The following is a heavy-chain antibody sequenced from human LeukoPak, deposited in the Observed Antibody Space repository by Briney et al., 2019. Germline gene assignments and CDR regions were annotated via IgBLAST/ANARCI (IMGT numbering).Heavy chain of an antibody. CDR3: ARVNRYCSGGSCYTLYYYYYMDV. CDR1: GGSFSGYY. D-gene: IGHD2-15*01. Sequence: SETLSLTCAVYGGSFSGYYWSWIRQPPGKGREWIGEINHSGSTNYNPSLKSRVTMSVDTSKNQFSLKLSSATAADTAVYYCARVNRYCSGGSCYTLYYYYYMDVWGKGTTVTVSS. J-gene: IGHJ6*03. V-gene: IGHV4-34*01. CDR2: INHSGST.